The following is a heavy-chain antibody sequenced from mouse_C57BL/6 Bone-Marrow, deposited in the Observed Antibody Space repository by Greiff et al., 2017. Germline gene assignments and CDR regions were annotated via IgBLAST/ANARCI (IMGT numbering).Heavy chain of an antibody. CDR1: GYTFTSYW. J-gene: IGHJ2*01. D-gene: IGHD4-1*01. V-gene: IGHV1-55*01. CDR2: IYPTSGRT. CDR3: ARSGALGRSFHY. Sequence: QVQLQQPGAELVKPGASVKMSCKASGYTFTSYWITWVKQRPGQGLEWIGDIYPTSGRTNYNEKFKSKAILTVDTASNTAYMQLSSLTSEDSAVFYCARSGALGRSFHYGGRGTALTV.